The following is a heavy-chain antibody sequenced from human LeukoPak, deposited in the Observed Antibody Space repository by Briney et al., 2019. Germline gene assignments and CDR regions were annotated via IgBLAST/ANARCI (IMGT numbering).Heavy chain of an antibody. D-gene: IGHD1-14*01. Sequence: GGSLRLSCAASGFTFSSYWMHWVRQAPGKGLVWVSRINSDGSSTSYADSVKGRFTISRDNAKNTLYLQMNSLRAEDTAVYYCARVGNHNYYYYYGMDVWGQGTTVTVSS. J-gene: IGHJ6*02. CDR2: INSDGSST. V-gene: IGHV3-74*01. CDR1: GFTFSSYW. CDR3: ARVGNHNYYYYYGMDV.